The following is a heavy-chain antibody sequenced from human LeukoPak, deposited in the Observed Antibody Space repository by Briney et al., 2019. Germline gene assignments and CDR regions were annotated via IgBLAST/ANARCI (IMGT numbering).Heavy chain of an antibody. CDR2: VSASNVNT. V-gene: IGHV1-18*01. J-gene: IGHJ4*02. CDR1: GYTFTSYG. D-gene: IGHD2-2*01. Sequence: ASVKVSCKASGYTFTSYGISWVRQAPGQGLEWMGWVSASNVNTKYAQKFQGRVTMTTDTSTGTAYMELRSLRSDDTAVYYCSREYCSNTRCYSGGYWGQGTLVTVSS. CDR3: SREYCSNTRCYSGGY.